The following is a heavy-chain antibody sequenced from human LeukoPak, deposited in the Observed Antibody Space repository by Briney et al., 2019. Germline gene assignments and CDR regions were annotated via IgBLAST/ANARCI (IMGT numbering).Heavy chain of an antibody. CDR2: IYYSGST. V-gene: IGHV4-30-4*08. D-gene: IGHD1-26*01. CDR1: GDSISSRDYY. CDR3: ARGRELLGDLNWFDP. J-gene: IGHJ5*02. Sequence: IPSETLSLTCSVSGDSISSRDYYWSWIRQPPGKGLEWIGCIYYSGSTSYNPSLKSRVTISVDTSKNQFSLRLSSVTAADTAVYYCARGRELLGDLNWFDPWGQGTLVTVSS.